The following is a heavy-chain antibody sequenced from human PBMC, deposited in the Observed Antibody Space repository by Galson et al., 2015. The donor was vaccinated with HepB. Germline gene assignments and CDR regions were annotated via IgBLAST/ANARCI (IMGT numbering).Heavy chain of an antibody. J-gene: IGHJ4*02. CDR2: IYYSGST. Sequence: SETLSLTCTVSGDSTSSSDYYWGWIRQPPGKGLEWIGYIYYSGSTNYNPSLKSRVTISVDTSKNQFSLKLSSVTAADTAVYYCARGVRYSGYDWVVTYYFDYWGQGTLATVSS. D-gene: IGHD5-12*01. CDR3: ARGVRYSGYDWVVTYYFDY. CDR1: GDSTSSSDYY. V-gene: IGHV4-61*08.